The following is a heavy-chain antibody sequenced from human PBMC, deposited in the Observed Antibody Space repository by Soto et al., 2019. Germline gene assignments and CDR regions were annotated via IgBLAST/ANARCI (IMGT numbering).Heavy chain of an antibody. V-gene: IGHV1-46*03. CDR3: GRETWLRPGGGGTEPLDI. J-gene: IGHJ3*02. Sequence: QVPLVQSGAEVKKPGASVKISCEASGYSFTSQYVHWVRQAPGQGLEWMGIINPNGGSTTYAQKFQGRVPLTRGTATSKVYKGVGSLEFGDTGVYFWGRETWLRPGGGGTEPLDIWGQGTMVTVAS. D-gene: IGHD5-12*01. CDR1: GYSFTSQY. CDR2: INPNGGST.